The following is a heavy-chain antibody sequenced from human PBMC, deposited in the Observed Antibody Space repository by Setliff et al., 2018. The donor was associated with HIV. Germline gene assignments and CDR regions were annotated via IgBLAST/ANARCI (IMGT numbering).Heavy chain of an antibody. CDR3: ASYCSFTSCAGHWSDP. J-gene: IGHJ5*02. Sequence: PSETLSLTCAISGGSITSSNWWSWVRQSPGKGLEWIGDIYHRGKTNYNPSLKSRATLSVDKSRNQFSLTLTSVTAADTAIYFCASYCSFTSCAGHWSDPWGQGALVTVSS. V-gene: IGHV4-4*02. CDR1: GGSITSSNW. CDR2: IYHRGKT. D-gene: IGHD2-2*01.